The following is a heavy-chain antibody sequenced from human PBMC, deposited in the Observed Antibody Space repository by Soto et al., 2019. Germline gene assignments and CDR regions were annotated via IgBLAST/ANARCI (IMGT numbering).Heavy chain of an antibody. D-gene: IGHD2-2*01. CDR2: IFYTGTT. CDR3: ARLVVVAPVANA. Sequence: SETRSLTCSVSGGSIRYNSYYWGWIRQPPGKGLEWVGGIFYTGTTYYSPSLKDRVTISVDTSKNSFSLNLTSVTAADTAVYFCARLVVVAPVANAWGQGTLVTVSS. J-gene: IGHJ5*02. V-gene: IGHV4-39*02. CDR1: GGSIRYNSYY.